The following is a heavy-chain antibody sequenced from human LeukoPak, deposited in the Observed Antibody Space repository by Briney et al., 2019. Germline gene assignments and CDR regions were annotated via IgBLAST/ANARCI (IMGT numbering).Heavy chain of an antibody. Sequence: SQTLSLTCTVSGGSISSGDYYWTWIRQPAGKGLEWLGRIYTSGSTNYNPSLKSRLTMSVDTSKNQFSLKLSSVTAADTAYYYCARDYDQSRFDCWGQGTLVAVSS. CDR3: ARDYDQSRFDC. CDR1: GGSISSGDYY. J-gene: IGHJ4*02. V-gene: IGHV4-61*02. D-gene: IGHD3-16*01. CDR2: IYTSGST.